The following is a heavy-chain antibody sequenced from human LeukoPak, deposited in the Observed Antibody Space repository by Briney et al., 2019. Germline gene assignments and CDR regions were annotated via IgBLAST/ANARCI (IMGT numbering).Heavy chain of an antibody. CDR1: GYTFTNYG. CDR3: ARASIVAAGVHY. D-gene: IGHD6-13*01. Sequence: ASVKVSCTASGYTFTNYGISWVRQAPGQGLEWMGWISAYNGNTNYAQNLQGRVTMTTDTSTSTAYMDLRSLRSEDAAVYYCARASIVAAGVHYWGQGTLVTVSS. V-gene: IGHV1-18*01. CDR2: ISAYNGNT. J-gene: IGHJ4*02.